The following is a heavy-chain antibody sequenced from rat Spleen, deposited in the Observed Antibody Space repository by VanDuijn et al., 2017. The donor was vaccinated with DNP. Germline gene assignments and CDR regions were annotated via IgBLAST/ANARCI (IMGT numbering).Heavy chain of an antibody. Sequence: EVQLVESGGGLVQPGRSLKLSCAASGFSFSYYYMAWVRQAPTKGLEWVAYIGSAAYAPYYGDSVKGRFTISRDNAKNTLYLQMNSLRSEDMATYYCARWNSGHFDYWGQGVMVSVSS. V-gene: IGHV5-22*01. D-gene: IGHD4-3*01. CDR3: ARWNSGHFDY. CDR1: GFSFSYYY. CDR2: IGSAAYAP. J-gene: IGHJ2*01.